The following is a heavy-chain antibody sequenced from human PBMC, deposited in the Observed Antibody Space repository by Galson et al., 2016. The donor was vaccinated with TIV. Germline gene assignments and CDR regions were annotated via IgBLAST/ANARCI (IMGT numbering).Heavy chain of an antibody. J-gene: IGHJ5*02. CDR2: INPNTGGT. Sequence: SVKVSCKASGYIFAGYHIHWVRQAPGQGLEWMGWINPNTGGTNYAQNFQGRVHMTSDTSISTAYVELSSLNSDDTAVYYCARTGTPGGTWRDPRGQGTLVTVSS. CDR3: ARTGTPGGTWRDP. V-gene: IGHV1-2*02. CDR1: GYIFAGYH. D-gene: IGHD1-1*01.